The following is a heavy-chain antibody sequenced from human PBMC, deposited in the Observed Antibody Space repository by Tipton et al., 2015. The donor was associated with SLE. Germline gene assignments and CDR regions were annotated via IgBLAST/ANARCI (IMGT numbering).Heavy chain of an antibody. CDR1: GGSFGDYY. CDR3: VRLELAATKADY. J-gene: IGHJ4*02. CDR2: INHSGRT. D-gene: IGHD5-12*01. V-gene: IGHV4-34*01. Sequence: LRLSCAVYGGSFGDYYWNWIRQPPGKGLEWIGEINHSGRTNYNSSLKSRVTISVDTSKNQFSLKLSSVTAADTAVYYCVRLELAATKADYWGQGTLVTVSS.